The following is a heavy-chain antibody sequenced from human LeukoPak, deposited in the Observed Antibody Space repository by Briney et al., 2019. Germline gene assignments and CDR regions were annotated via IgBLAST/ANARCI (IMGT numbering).Heavy chain of an antibody. CDR1: GFSFSSYG. V-gene: IGHV3-30*02. CDR2: IWYDGSNK. D-gene: IGHD6-6*01. CDR3: AKDLDSSSSVDAFDI. J-gene: IGHJ3*02. Sequence: GGVLLLSCAAAGFSFSSYGMHWVRQARGKGLGGVAVIWYDGSNKYYADSVKGRFTISRDNSKNTLYLQMNSLRAEDTAVYYCAKDLDSSSSVDAFDIWGQGTMVTVSS.